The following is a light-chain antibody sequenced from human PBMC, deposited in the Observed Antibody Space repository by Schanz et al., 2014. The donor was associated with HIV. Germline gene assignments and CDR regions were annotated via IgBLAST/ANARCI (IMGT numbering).Light chain of an antibody. CDR3: QQYGSPPWT. Sequence: DIVLTQSPDTLSVPPGERATLSCRASHSVSSNFFAWYQQKPGQAPRLLIFGASNRAAGIPDRFSGGESGTHFTLTISRVEPEDYAVYFCQQYGSPPWTFGQGTKVEVK. CDR1: HSVSSNF. CDR2: GAS. V-gene: IGKV3-20*01. J-gene: IGKJ1*01.